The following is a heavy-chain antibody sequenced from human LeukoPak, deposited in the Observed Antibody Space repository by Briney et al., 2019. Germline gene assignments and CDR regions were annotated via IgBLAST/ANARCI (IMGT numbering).Heavy chain of an antibody. CDR3: ARVPSGCSSTSCYYVY. CDR1: GYTFTSYD. CDR2: IIPIFGTA. Sequence: SVKVSCKASGYTFTSYDINWVRQAPGQGREWMGGIIPIFGTANYAQKFQGRVTITADESTSTAYMELSSLRSEDTAVYYCARVPSGCSSTSCYYVYWGQGTLVSVSS. D-gene: IGHD2-2*01. V-gene: IGHV1-69*13. J-gene: IGHJ4*02.